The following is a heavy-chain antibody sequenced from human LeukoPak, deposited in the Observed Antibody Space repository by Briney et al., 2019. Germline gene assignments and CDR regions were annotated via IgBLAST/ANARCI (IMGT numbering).Heavy chain of an antibody. D-gene: IGHD1-26*01. J-gene: IGHJ4*02. Sequence: ASVKVSCKASGGTFSSYAISWVRQAPGQGLEWMGIINPSGGSTSYAQKFQGRVTMTRDTSTSTVYMELSSLRSEDTAVYYCARDLGRGGSFYWGQGTLVTVSS. V-gene: IGHV1-46*01. CDR2: INPSGGST. CDR3: ARDLGRGGSFY. CDR1: GGTFSSYA.